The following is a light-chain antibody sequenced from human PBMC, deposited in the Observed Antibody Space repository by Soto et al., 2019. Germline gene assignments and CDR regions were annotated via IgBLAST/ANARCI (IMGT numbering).Light chain of an antibody. Sequence: QSALTQPASVSGSPGQSITISCTGTSSDVGSYNLISGYQQHPGKAPKLMIYEGSKRPSGVSNRFSDSKSGNTASLTISGLQAEDEADDYCCSYAGSSSVVFGGGTKVTVL. V-gene: IGLV2-23*01. J-gene: IGLJ2*01. CDR3: CSYAGSSSVV. CDR2: EGS. CDR1: SSDVGSYNL.